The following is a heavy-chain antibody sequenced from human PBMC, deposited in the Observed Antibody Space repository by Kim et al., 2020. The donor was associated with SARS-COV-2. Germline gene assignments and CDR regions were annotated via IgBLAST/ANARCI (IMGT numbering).Heavy chain of an antibody. Sequence: SETLSLTCAVYGGSFSGYYWSWIRQPPGKGLEWIGEINHSGSTNYNPSLKSRVTISVDTSKNQFSLKLSSVTAADTAVYYCARGLRRNGYYESSVYWGQGALGTVSS. D-gene: IGHD3-22*01. CDR3: ARGLRRNGYYESSVY. CDR2: INHSGST. J-gene: IGHJ4*02. V-gene: IGHV4-34*01. CDR1: GGSFSGYY.